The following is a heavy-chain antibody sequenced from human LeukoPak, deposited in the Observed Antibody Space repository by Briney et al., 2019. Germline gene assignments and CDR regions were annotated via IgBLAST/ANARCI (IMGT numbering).Heavy chain of an antibody. Sequence: SETLSLTCTVSSGSISSYYWSWIRQPPGKGLEWIGYIYYSGSTDYNPSLKSRVTISVDTSKNQFSLKRSSVTAADTAVYYCARGRWGPFDPWGQGTLVTVSS. V-gene: IGHV4-59*08. D-gene: IGHD5-24*01. CDR3: ARGRWGPFDP. J-gene: IGHJ5*02. CDR1: SGSISSYY. CDR2: IYYSGST.